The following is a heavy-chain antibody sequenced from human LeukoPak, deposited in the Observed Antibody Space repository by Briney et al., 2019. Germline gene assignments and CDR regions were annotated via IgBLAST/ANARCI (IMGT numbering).Heavy chain of an antibody. D-gene: IGHD6-6*01. V-gene: IGHV3-30*02. J-gene: IGHJ1*01. CDR2: LHSNGNNK. CDR1: GFTISSHG. Sequence: GGSLRLSCAASGFTISSHGMHWVRQAPGKGLEWVAFLHSNGNNKYYADVVKGRFAISRDNSKNTLHLQMNSLRPEDTAVYYCARSFSAREYFEHWGQGTLVTVPS. CDR3: ARSFSAREYFEH.